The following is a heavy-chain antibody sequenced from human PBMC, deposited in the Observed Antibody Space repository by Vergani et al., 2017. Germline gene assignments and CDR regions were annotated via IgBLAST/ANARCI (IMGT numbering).Heavy chain of an antibody. J-gene: IGHJ6*03. Sequence: QVQLQQWGAGLLKPSETLSLTCAVYGGSFSGYYWSWIRQPPGKGLEWIGEINHSGSTNYNPSLKSRVTISVDTSKNQFSLKLSSVTAADTAVYYCARDRGYGGSPYYMDVWGKGTTVTVSS. CDR3: ARDRGYGGSPYYMDV. CDR1: GGSFSGYY. V-gene: IGHV4-34*01. CDR2: INHSGST. D-gene: IGHD5-12*01.